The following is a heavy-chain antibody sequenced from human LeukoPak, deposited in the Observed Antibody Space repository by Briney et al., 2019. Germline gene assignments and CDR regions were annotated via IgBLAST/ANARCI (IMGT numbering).Heavy chain of an antibody. CDR1: GFTFSSYA. CDR3: AKDYTYYDILTGYLF. D-gene: IGHD3-9*01. Sequence: GGSLRLSCAASGFTFSSYAMHWVRQAPGKGLEWVAVISYDGSNKYYADSMKGRFTISRDNSKNTLYLQMNSLRAEDTAVYYCAKDYTYYDILTGYLFWGQGTLVTVSS. J-gene: IGHJ4*02. CDR2: ISYDGSNK. V-gene: IGHV3-30*04.